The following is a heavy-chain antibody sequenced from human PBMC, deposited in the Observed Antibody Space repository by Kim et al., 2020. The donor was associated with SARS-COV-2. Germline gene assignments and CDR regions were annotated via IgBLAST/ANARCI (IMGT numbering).Heavy chain of an antibody. V-gene: IGHV3-23*01. J-gene: IGHJ6*02. D-gene: IGHD1-1*01. Sequence: GGSLRLSCATSGFSFSDYAMNWVRQAPGKGLEWVSTISASGERIYYADSVRGRFTISRDNAKNSLYLQMNSVRAEDTAIYYCAKDHLTTVVLKSYYFFAMGVWGHGATVSASS. CDR2: ISASGERI. CDR3: AKDHLTTVVLKSYYFFAMGV. CDR1: GFSFSDYA.